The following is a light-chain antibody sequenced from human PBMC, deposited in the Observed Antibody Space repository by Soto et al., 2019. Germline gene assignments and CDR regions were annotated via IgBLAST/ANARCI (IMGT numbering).Light chain of an antibody. CDR3: QQYASSPLT. V-gene: IGKV3-20*01. CDR1: QSVSSSF. J-gene: IGKJ4*02. CDR2: DAS. Sequence: EIELTQSPGTLSLSPGDRATLSCRASQSVSSSFLAWYQQKPGQAPRLLIYDASCRATGIPDRFSGSGSGTDFTLTISRLQPEDFAVYYCQQYASSPLTFGGGTKVELK.